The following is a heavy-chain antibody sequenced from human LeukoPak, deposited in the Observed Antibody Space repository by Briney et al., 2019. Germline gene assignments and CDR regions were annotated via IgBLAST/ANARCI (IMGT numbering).Heavy chain of an antibody. Sequence: GGSLRLSCAASGFTFSSYAMHWVRQAPGKGLEWVAVISYDGSNKYYAGSVKGRFTISRDNSKNTLYLQMNSLRAEDTAVYYCARDRATYVPAAMFYPSYYYYGMDVWGQGTTVTVSS. CDR3: ARDRATYVPAAMFYPSYYYYGMDV. D-gene: IGHD2-2*01. CDR1: GFTFSSYA. V-gene: IGHV3-30-3*01. J-gene: IGHJ6*02. CDR2: ISYDGSNK.